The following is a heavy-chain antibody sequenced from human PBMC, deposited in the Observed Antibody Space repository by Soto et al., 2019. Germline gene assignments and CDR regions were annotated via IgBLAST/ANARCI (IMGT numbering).Heavy chain of an antibody. Sequence: PGGSLRLSCAASGFTFSSYAMSWVRQAPGKGLEWVSAISGSGGTTYYADSVKGRFTVSRDNAKKTMSLQMNNLRAEDTAVYYCATWRGGYTYGLDHWGQGTPVTVSS. CDR3: ATWRGGYTYGLDH. CDR1: GFTFSSYA. D-gene: IGHD5-18*01. V-gene: IGHV3-23*01. J-gene: IGHJ4*02. CDR2: ISGSGGTT.